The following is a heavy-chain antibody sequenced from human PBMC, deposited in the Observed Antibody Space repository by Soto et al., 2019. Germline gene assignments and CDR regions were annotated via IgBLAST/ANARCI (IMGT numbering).Heavy chain of an antibody. D-gene: IGHD2-2*01. J-gene: IGHJ3*02. CDR1: GYTFTSYG. CDR2: ISAYNGNT. V-gene: IGHV1-18*04. CDR3: ARASCSSTSCYFGDAFDI. Sequence: RASVKVSCKASGYTFTSYGISWVRQAPGQGLEWMGWISAYNGNTNYAQKLQGRVTMTTDTSTSTAYMELRSLRSDDTAVYYCARASCSSTSCYFGDAFDIWGQGTMVTVSS.